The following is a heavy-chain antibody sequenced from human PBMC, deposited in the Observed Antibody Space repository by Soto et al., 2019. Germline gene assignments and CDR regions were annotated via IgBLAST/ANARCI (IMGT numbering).Heavy chain of an antibody. Sequence: GGSMRLSCAASGFTFNSYAMSWFRKAPGKGLEWVSAISGSGGSTYYADSVKGRFPISRDNSKNTLYLQMNSLRAEDTAVYYCAKDLNYYDSSGYGSGFDYWGQGTLVTVSS. CDR1: GFTFNSYA. CDR3: AKDLNYYDSSGYGSGFDY. D-gene: IGHD3-22*01. CDR2: ISGSGGST. J-gene: IGHJ4*02. V-gene: IGHV3-23*01.